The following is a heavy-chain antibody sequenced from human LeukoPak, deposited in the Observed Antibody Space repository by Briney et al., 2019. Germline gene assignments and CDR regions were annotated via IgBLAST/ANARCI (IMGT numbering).Heavy chain of an antibody. CDR1: GFTFSSYS. CDR2: ISSSSSYI. J-gene: IGHJ4*02. Sequence: GGSLRLSCAASGFTFSSYSMNWVRQAPGKGLEWVSSISSSSSYIYYADSVKGRFTISRDNAKNSLYMQMNSLRAEDTAVYYCARMHCSGGSCYSVWYYFDYWGQGTLVTVSS. D-gene: IGHD2-15*01. CDR3: ARMHCSGGSCYSVWYYFDY. V-gene: IGHV3-21*01.